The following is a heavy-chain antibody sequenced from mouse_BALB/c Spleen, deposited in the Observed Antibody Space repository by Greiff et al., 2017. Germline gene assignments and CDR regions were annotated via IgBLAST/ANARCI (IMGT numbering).Heavy chain of an antibody. CDR2: ISDGGSYT. D-gene: IGHD2-14*01. J-gene: IGHJ3*01. CDR1: GFTFSDYY. V-gene: IGHV5-4*02. Sequence: EVHLVESGGGLVKPGGSLKLSCAASGFTFSDYYMYWVRQTPEKRLEWVATISDGGSYTYYPDSVKGRFTISRDNAKNNLYLQMSSLKSEDTAMYYCASNYGYDGQFAYWGQGTLVTVSA. CDR3: ASNYGYDGQFAY.